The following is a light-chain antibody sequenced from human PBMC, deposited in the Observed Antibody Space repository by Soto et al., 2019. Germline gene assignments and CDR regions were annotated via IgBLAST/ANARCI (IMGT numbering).Light chain of an antibody. Sequence: IAVTQSTAVRSATVVVSVAIDNRASQSIGRALAWYEQKLGKAPKLLIYKALSLENGVPSRFSVSGSGTEFTLTTSSLLRDDFATYYCQHCNSYSGALGRGTEV. CDR2: KAL. J-gene: IGKJ1*01. V-gene: IGKV1-5*03. CDR1: QSIGRA. CDR3: QHCNSYSGA.